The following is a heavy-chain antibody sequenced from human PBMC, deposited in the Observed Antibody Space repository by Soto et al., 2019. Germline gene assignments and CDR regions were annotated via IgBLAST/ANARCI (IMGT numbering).Heavy chain of an antibody. CDR1: GGSISSYY. CDR2: IYYSGST. CDR3: ARDSVGSCYY. Sequence: QVQLQESGPGLVKPSETLSLTCTVSGGSISSYYWSWIRQPPGKRLEWIGYIYYSGSTNYNPSLKSRVTISVDTSKNQFSLELRSVTAADTAVYYCARDSVGSCYYWGQGTLVTVSS. J-gene: IGHJ4*02. D-gene: IGHD3-10*01. V-gene: IGHV4-59*01.